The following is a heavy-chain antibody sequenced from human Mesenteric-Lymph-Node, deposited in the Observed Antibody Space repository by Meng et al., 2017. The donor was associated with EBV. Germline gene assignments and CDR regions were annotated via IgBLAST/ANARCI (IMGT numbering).Heavy chain of an antibody. D-gene: IGHD6-19*01. Sequence: VQCVPSGAEVKKPGASRKVSCKASVYTFTSYSMQWLRQAPGQRLEWMGWINAGNGNTKYSEKFQGRVTITRDTFASTAYMELSSLRSEDTAVYYCARGASTSWPVDYWGHGTLVTVSS. V-gene: IGHV1-3*01. J-gene: IGHJ4*01. CDR1: VYTFTSYS. CDR2: INAGNGNT. CDR3: ARGASTSWPVDY.